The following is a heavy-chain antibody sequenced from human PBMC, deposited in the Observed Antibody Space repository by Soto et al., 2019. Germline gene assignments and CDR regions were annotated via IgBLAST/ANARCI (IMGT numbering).Heavy chain of an antibody. CDR1: GFTFSSYA. D-gene: IGHD1-1*01. J-gene: IGHJ4*02. Sequence: EVQVLESGGGLVQPGGSLRLSCAASGFTFSSYAMTWVRQAPGKGLEWVSAISGSGGTSYYADSVKGRFTISRDNSKNTLSLQMNSLRAEDTAVYYCARDRRNRGDYWGQGTLVTVSS. V-gene: IGHV3-23*01. CDR3: ARDRRNRGDY. CDR2: ISGSGGTS.